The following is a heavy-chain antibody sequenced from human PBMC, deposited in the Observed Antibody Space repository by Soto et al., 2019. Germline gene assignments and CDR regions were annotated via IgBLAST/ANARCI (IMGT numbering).Heavy chain of an antibody. V-gene: IGHV1-46*01. Sequence: ASVKVSCKASGYTFTSYYMHWVRQAPGQGLEWMGIINPSGGSTSYAQKFQGRVTMTRDTTTSTVYMELSSLRSEDTAVYYSARDAILGPYGMDVWGQGTTVTVSS. CDR1: GYTFTSYY. D-gene: IGHD7-27*01. J-gene: IGHJ6*02. CDR3: ARDAILGPYGMDV. CDR2: INPSGGST.